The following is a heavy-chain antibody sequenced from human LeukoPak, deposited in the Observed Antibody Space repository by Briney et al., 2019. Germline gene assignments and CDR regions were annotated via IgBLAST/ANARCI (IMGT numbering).Heavy chain of an antibody. Sequence: PGRSLRLSCAASGFTFSSYGMHWVRQAPGKGLEWVAVISYDGSNKYYADSVKGRFTISRDNSKNTLYLQMNSLRAEDTAVYYCAKTYYDGSGSYSNYYYGMDVWGKGTTVTVSS. CDR3: AKTYYDGSGSYSNYYYGMDV. D-gene: IGHD3-10*01. CDR2: ISYDGSNK. J-gene: IGHJ6*04. V-gene: IGHV3-30*18. CDR1: GFTFSSYG.